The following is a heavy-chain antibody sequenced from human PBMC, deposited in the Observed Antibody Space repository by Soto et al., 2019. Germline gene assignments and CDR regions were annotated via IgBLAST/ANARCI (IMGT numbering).Heavy chain of an antibody. CDR1: GGTFSSYA. CDR3: AIFFGGPGLQLRFDP. J-gene: IGHJ5*02. Sequence: QVQLVQSGAEVKKPVSSVKVSCKASGGTFSSYAISWVRQAPGQGLEWMGGSIPIFGTANYEQKLQGRVKITADESTSTDYMELSSLRSEDTAVYYCAIFFGGPGLQLRFDPWGQGTLVPVSS. D-gene: IGHD1-1*01. V-gene: IGHV1-69*01. CDR2: SIPIFGTA.